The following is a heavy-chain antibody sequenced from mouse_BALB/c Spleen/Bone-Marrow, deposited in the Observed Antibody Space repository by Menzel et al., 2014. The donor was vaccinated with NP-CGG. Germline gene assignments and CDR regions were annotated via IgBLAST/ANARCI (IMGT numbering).Heavy chain of an antibody. CDR2: IYPGDGDT. Sequence: VQLQQSGAELVRPGSSVKISCKASGYAFSNYGMNWVKQRPGQGLEWIGQIYPGDGDTNYNENFRGKATLTADTSSSTAYMQLSSLTSEDSAVYFCARWAIAGALDYWGQGTSVTVSS. CDR1: GYAFSNYG. V-gene: IGHV1-80*01. J-gene: IGHJ4*01. CDR3: ARWAIAGALDY.